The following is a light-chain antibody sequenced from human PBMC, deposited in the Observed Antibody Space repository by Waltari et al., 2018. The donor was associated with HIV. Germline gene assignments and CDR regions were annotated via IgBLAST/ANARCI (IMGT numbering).Light chain of an antibody. Sequence: QSALTQPASVSGSPGQSITISCTGTSNDVGGYNYVSWSQHHPGKAPKLMIYEVSDRPSGVSSRFSGSKSGNTASLTISGLQAEDEADYYCSSYTSSATLVFGGGTKLTV. CDR2: EVS. V-gene: IGLV2-14*01. CDR3: SSYTSSATLV. CDR1: SNDVGGYNY. J-gene: IGLJ2*01.